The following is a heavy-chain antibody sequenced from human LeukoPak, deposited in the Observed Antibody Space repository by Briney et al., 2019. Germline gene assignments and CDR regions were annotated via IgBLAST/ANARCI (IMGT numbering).Heavy chain of an antibody. CDR1: GFTFSSYS. CDR3: ARDHFDY. CDR2: ISSSSSTI. V-gene: IGHV3-48*01. J-gene: IGHJ4*02. Sequence: GGSLRLSCAASGFTFSSYSMNWVRQAPGKGLEWVSYISSSSSTIYYADSVKGRFTISRDNAKNPLYLQMNSLRAEDTAVYYCARDHFDYWGQGTLVTVSS.